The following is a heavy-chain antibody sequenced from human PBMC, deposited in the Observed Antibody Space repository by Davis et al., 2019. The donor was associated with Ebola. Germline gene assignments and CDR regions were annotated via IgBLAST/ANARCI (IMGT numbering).Heavy chain of an antibody. Sequence: AASVTVSCKASGYTFTSYAMNWVRQAPGQGLEWMGWINTNTGNPTYAQGFTGRFVFPLDTSVSTAYLQISSLKAEDTAVYYCARDSGWFGEYYYGMDVWGQGTTVTVSS. CDR2: INTNTGNP. CDR3: ARDSGWFGEYYYGMDV. D-gene: IGHD3-10*01. J-gene: IGHJ6*02. CDR1: GYTFTSYA. V-gene: IGHV7-4-1*02.